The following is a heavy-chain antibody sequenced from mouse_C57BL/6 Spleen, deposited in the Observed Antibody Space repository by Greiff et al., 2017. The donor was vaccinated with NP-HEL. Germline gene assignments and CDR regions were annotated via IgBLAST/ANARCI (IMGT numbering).Heavy chain of an antibody. V-gene: IGHV3-6*01. CDR2: ISYDGSN. J-gene: IGHJ3*01. Sequence: EVKLEESGPGLVKPSQSLSLTCSVTGYSITSGYYWNWIRQFPGNKLEWMGYISYDGSNNYNPSLKNRISITRDTSKNQFFLKLNSVTTEDTATYYCAREPPYYSNFFAYWGQGTLVTVSA. CDR3: AREPPYYSNFFAY. CDR1: GYSITSGYY. D-gene: IGHD2-5*01.